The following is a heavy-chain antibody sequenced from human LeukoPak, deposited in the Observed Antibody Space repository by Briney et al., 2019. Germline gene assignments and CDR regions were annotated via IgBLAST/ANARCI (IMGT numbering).Heavy chain of an antibody. CDR2: IYYSGST. CDR1: GGSISSSSYY. CDR3: ARRGVVVVPAAIRGPNSWFDH. V-gene: IGHV4-39*01. D-gene: IGHD2-2*02. Sequence: PSETLSLTCTVSGGSISSSSYYWGWLRQPPGKGLEWLGSIYYSGSTYYNPSLKSRVTISVDTSKNQFSLKPSSVTAADTAVYYCARRGVVVVPAAIRGPNSWFDHWGQGTLVAVSS. J-gene: IGHJ5*02.